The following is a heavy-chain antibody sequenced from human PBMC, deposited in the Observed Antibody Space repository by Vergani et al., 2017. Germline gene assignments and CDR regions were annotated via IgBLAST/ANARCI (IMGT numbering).Heavy chain of an antibody. CDR2: ISGSGGST. CDR3: ARDYYYGSGSYHDY. Sequence: EVQLLESGGGLVQPGGSLRLSCAASGFTFSSYAMSWVRQAPGKGLEWVSAISGSGGSTYYADSVKGRFTISRDNSKNTLYLQMNSLRAEDTAVYYCARDYYYGSGSYHDYWGQGTLVTVSS. V-gene: IGHV3-23*01. D-gene: IGHD3-10*01. J-gene: IGHJ4*02. CDR1: GFTFSSYA.